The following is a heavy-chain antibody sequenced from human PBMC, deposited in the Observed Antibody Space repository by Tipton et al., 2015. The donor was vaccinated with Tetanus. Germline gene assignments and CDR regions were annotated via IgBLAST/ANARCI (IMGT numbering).Heavy chain of an antibody. CDR3: ARDPHTRRTGNLRGLDY. V-gene: IGHV3-23*01. J-gene: IGHJ4*02. CDR2: ISGRAEGS. CDR1: GFTFNSYA. Sequence: SLRLSCAASGFTFNSYAMTWVRQAPGRGLEWISSISGRAEGSYYADSVKGRFTISRDNHKNLLYLEMNSLRAEDTAVYYCARDPHTRRTGNLRGLDYWGQGPLVTVS. D-gene: IGHD3-10*01.